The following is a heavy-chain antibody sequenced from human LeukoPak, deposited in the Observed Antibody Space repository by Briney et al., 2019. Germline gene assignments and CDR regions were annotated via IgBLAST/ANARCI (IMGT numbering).Heavy chain of an antibody. Sequence: SETLSLTCTVSGGSIRSSSYYWGWIRQPPGKGLEWIGSVHYSGSTYDNPSLKSRVTISVDTSKNQFSLKLISVTAADTAVYYCARQVKTYYGSGSFDYWGQGTLVTVSS. CDR3: ARQVKTYYGSGSFDY. CDR1: GGSIRSSSYY. V-gene: IGHV4-39*01. CDR2: VHYSGST. D-gene: IGHD3-10*01. J-gene: IGHJ4*02.